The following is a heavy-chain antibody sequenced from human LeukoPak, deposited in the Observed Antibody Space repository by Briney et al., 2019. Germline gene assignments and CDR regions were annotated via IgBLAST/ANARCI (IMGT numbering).Heavy chain of an antibody. CDR2: ISGSGGST. Sequence: GGSLRLSCAASGFTFSSYAMSWVRQAPGKGLEWVSAISGSGGSTYYADSVKGRFTISRDNSKNTLYLQMNSLRAEDTAVYYCAKAPVYYYGSGSYYHDVYYFDYRGQGTLVTVSS. CDR3: AKAPVYYYGSGSYYHDVYYFDY. V-gene: IGHV3-23*01. CDR1: GFTFSSYA. J-gene: IGHJ4*02. D-gene: IGHD3-10*01.